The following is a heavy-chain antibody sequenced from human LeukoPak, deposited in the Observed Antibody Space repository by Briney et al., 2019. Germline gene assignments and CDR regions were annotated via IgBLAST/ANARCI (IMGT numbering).Heavy chain of an antibody. Sequence: GGSLRLSCAASGFTFSSYGMSWVRQAPGKGLEWVSAISASGGTTSYADSVKGRFTISRDSSQNTLYLQMNSLRADDTALYYCAKPLGSNYFDYWGQGTLVTVSS. CDR1: GFTFSSYG. J-gene: IGHJ4*02. V-gene: IGHV3-23*01. CDR3: AKPLGSNYFDY. CDR2: ISASGGTT. D-gene: IGHD7-27*01.